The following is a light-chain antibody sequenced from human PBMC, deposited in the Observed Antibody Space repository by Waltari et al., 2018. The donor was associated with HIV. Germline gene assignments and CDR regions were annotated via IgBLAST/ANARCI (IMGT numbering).Light chain of an antibody. CDR2: GAS. CDR1: QSVSNN. J-gene: IGKJ4*01. V-gene: IGKV3-15*01. Sequence: EIVMTQSPATLSVSPGERATLSCRASQSVSNNLAWYQQKPGQAPRLLIYGASTRATGIPARFSGSGSGTEFTLTISSLQSEDFAVYYCQQYNNWPLTFGGGTKVEIK. CDR3: QQYNNWPLT.